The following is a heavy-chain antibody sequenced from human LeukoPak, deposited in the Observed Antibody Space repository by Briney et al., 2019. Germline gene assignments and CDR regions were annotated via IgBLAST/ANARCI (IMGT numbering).Heavy chain of an antibody. Sequence: ASVKVSCKASGYTFTSYYMHWVRQAPGQGLEWMGIINPSGGSTSYAQKFQGRVTMTRDTSTSTVYMELSSLRSEDTAVYYCARDSTLRWSTGYFDYWGQGTLVTVSS. CDR3: ARDSTLRWSTGYFDY. V-gene: IGHV1-46*01. J-gene: IGHJ4*02. D-gene: IGHD4-23*01. CDR2: INPSGGST. CDR1: GYTFTSYY.